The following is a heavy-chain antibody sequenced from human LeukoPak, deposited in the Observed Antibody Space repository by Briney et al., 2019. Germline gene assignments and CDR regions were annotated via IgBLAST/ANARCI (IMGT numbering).Heavy chain of an antibody. CDR3: ESQPLQMTQTLHEWDLLFYWFDP. J-gene: IGHJ5*02. CDR1: GYTFTGYY. D-gene: IGHD1-26*01. CDR2: INPNSGGT. V-gene: IGHV1-2*02. Sequence: ASVKVSCKASGYTFTGYYMHWVRQAPGQGLEWMGWINPNSGGTNYAQKFQGRVTMTRDTSISTAYMELSRLRSDDTAVYYCESQPLQMTQTLHEWDLLFYWFDPWGQGTLVTVSS.